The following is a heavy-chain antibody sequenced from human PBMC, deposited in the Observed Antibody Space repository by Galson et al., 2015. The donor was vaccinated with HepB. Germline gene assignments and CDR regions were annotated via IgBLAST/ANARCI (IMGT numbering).Heavy chain of an antibody. V-gene: IGHV3-7*01. Sequence: SLRLSCAASEFTFSSYWMSWVRQAPGKGLEWVANIKQDGSEKYYVDSVKGRFTISRDNAKNSLYLQMNSLRAEDTAVYYCARIKRVSSWLLFDPWGQGTLVTVSS. D-gene: IGHD6-13*01. J-gene: IGHJ5*02. CDR1: EFTFSSYW. CDR3: ARIKRVSSWLLFDP. CDR2: IKQDGSEK.